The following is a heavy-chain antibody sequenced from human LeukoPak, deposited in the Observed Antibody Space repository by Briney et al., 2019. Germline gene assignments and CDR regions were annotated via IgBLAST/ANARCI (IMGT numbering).Heavy chain of an antibody. V-gene: IGHV1-2*02. D-gene: IGHD3-10*01. CDR3: ARVQSHVLLWFGELLTPGGYYFDY. Sequence: GASVKVSCKASGYTFTGYYMHWVRQAPGQGLEWMGWIIPNSGGTNYAQKFQGRVTMTRDTSISTAYMELSRLRSDDTAVYYCARVQSHVLLWFGELLTPGGYYFDYWGQGTLVTVSS. J-gene: IGHJ4*02. CDR2: IIPNSGGT. CDR1: GYTFTGYY.